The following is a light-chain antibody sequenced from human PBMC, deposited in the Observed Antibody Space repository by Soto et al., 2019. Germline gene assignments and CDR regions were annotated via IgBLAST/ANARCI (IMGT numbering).Light chain of an antibody. CDR1: QSVSSS. CDR3: QQYNNGPPFT. J-gene: IGKJ3*01. V-gene: IGKV3-15*01. CDR2: GAS. Sequence: EIVMTQSPATLSVSPGERVTLSCRASQSVSSSLAWYQQKPGQAPRLLIYGASTRATGIPARFSGSGSGTEFPLTISSLLSEDFEVYYCQQYNNGPPFTFGPGTKVDIK.